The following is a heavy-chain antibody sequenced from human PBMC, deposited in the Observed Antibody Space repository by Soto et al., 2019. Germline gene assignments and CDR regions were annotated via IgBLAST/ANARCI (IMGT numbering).Heavy chain of an antibody. CDR1: GGSISSSNW. D-gene: IGHD3-3*01. J-gene: IGHJ4*02. CDR3: ARRYDFWSGYYAFDY. Sequence: SETLSLTCAVSGGSISSSNWWSWVRQPPGKGLEWIGEIYHSGSTNYNPSLKSRVTISVDKSKNQFSLKLSSVTAADTAVYYCARRYDFWSGYYAFDYWGQGTLVTLSS. CDR2: IYHSGST. V-gene: IGHV4-4*02.